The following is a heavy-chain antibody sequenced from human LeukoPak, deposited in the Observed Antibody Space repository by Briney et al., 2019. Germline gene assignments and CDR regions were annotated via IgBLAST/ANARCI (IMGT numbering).Heavy chain of an antibody. J-gene: IGHJ5*02. CDR2: INHSGST. V-gene: IGHV4-34*01. D-gene: IGHD2-2*01. Sequence: SETLSLTCAVYGGSFSGYYWSWIRQPPGKGLEWIGEINHSGSTNYNPSLKSRVTISVDTSKNQSSLKLSSVTAADTAVYYCARGLGYCSSTSCYRAPNWFDPWGQGTLVTVSS. CDR3: ARGLGYCSSTSCYRAPNWFDP. CDR1: GGSFSGYY.